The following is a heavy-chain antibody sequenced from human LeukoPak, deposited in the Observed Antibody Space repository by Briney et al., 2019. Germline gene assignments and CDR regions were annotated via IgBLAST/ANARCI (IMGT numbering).Heavy chain of an antibody. CDR1: GFIFSSYS. Sequence: SGGSLRLSCAASGFIFSSYSMSWVRQAPGKGPEWVSVITGSGGNTYYADSVKGRFTISRDNSKNTLYLQMNSLRAEDTAVYYCARDGYDAFDIWGQGTMVTVSS. CDR3: ARDGYDAFDI. CDR2: ITGSGGNT. V-gene: IGHV3-23*01. D-gene: IGHD6-25*01. J-gene: IGHJ3*02.